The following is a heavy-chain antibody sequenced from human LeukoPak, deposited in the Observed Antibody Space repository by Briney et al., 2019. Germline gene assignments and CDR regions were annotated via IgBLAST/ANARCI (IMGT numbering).Heavy chain of an antibody. Sequence: TSETLSLTCDVSGYSISSGYYWGWIRQPPGKGLEWIGIIYHTGNTYYNPSLKSRVTISVDESNNQFSLKLTSVTAADTAVYYCARDRVIRGVILDYWGQGTLVTVSS. V-gene: IGHV4-38-2*02. CDR2: IYHTGNT. CDR1: GYSISSGYY. J-gene: IGHJ4*02. D-gene: IGHD3-10*01. CDR3: ARDRVIRGVILDY.